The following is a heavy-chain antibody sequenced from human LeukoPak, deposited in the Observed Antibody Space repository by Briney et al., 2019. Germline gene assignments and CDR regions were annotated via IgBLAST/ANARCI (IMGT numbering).Heavy chain of an antibody. V-gene: IGHV3-30*04. D-gene: IGHD4-11*01. CDR2: ISYDGSNK. CDR1: GFTFSSYA. J-gene: IGHJ6*02. CDR3: AREDDYSGYYYYGMDV. Sequence: GGPLSLSCAASGFTFSSYAMPWVRKAPGKGLEGVAVISYDGSNKYYADSVKGRFTISRDNSKNTLYLQMYSLRAEDTAVYYCAREDDYSGYYYYGMDVWGQGTTVTVSS.